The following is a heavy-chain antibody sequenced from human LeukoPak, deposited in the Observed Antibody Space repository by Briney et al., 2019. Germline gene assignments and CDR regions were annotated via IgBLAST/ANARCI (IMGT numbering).Heavy chain of an antibody. CDR1: GGSFSGYY. CDR3: ARHDYGDYGRYYYYYMDV. Sequence: PSETLSLTCAVYGGSFSGYYWSWIRQPPGKGLEWIGEINHSGSTNYNPSLKSRVTISVDTSKNQFSLKLSSVTAADTAVYYCARHDYGDYGRYYYYYMDVWGKGTTVTISS. D-gene: IGHD4-17*01. CDR2: INHSGST. J-gene: IGHJ6*03. V-gene: IGHV4-34*01.